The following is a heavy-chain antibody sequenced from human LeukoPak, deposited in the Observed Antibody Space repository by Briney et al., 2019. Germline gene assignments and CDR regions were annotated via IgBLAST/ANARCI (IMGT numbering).Heavy chain of an antibody. J-gene: IGHJ6*02. Sequence: PWGSLRLSCAASGFAFHAFDMYWVRQAPGKGLEWVSRINSDGGKTYYADSVRGRFTISRDNSKNSLYLQMNSLRTDDAALYYCATWAFYHGLDVWGQGTTVTVSS. D-gene: IGHD1-26*01. CDR3: ATWAFYHGLDV. CDR2: INSDGGKT. V-gene: IGHV3-43*02. CDR1: GFAFHAFD.